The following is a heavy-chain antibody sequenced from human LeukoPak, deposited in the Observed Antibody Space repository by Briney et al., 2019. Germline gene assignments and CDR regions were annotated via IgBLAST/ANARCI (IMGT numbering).Heavy chain of an antibody. Sequence: SESMSLTCAVYGESFSGYYWSWMRQPPGKGLEWIGEINHSGSTNYNPSLKSRVTISVDTSKNQFSLKLSSVTAADTAVYYCARATYSSGWYGYWGQGTLVTVSS. V-gene: IGHV4-34*01. CDR2: INHSGST. D-gene: IGHD6-19*01. CDR1: GESFSGYY. CDR3: ARATYSSGWYGY. J-gene: IGHJ4*02.